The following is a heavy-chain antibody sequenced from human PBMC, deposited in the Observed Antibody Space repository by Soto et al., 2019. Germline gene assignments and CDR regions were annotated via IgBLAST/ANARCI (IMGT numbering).Heavy chain of an antibody. CDR2: ISGSGGST. CDR1: GFTFSSYA. CDR3: AKFMGRTRGFWSDPCY. D-gene: IGHD3-3*01. Sequence: GGSLRLSCAASGFTFSSYAMSWVRQAPGKGLEWVSAISGSGGSTYYADSVKGRFTISRDNSKNTLYLQMNSLRAEDTAVYYCAKFMGRTRGFWSDPCYWGQGTLVTVSS. V-gene: IGHV3-23*01. J-gene: IGHJ4*02.